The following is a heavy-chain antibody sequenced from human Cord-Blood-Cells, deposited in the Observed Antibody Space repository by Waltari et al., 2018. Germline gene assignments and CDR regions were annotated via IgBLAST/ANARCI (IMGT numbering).Heavy chain of an antibody. V-gene: IGHV3-30*18. D-gene: IGHD3-10*01. Sequence: QVQLVESGGGVVQPGRSLRLSCAASGFTFSSYGMHWVRQAPGKGLEWVAVISYDGSNKDYADSVKGRFTISRDNSKNTLYLQMNSLRAEDTAVYYCAKDQGFRELGYAFDIWGQGTMVTVSS. CDR2: ISYDGSNK. CDR3: AKDQGFRELGYAFDI. CDR1: GFTFSSYG. J-gene: IGHJ3*02.